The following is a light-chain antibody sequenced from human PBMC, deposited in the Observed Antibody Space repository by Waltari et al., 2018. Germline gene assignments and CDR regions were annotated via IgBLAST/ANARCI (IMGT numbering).Light chain of an antibody. Sequence: QSALTQPRSVSGSPGQSVTISCTGTSSDVGGYNYVSWYQHHPGKAPKLMIYDVSKRPSGVPDHFSGSKSGNTASLTISGLQAEDEAEYYCCSYAGSYTYVFGTGTKVTVL. J-gene: IGLJ1*01. CDR1: SSDVGGYNY. CDR3: CSYAGSYTYV. CDR2: DVS. V-gene: IGLV2-11*01.